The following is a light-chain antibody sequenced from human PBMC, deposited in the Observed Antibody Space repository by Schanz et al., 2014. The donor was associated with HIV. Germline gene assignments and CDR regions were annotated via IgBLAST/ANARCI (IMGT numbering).Light chain of an antibody. CDR3: AAWDDRFQGV. CDR2: GNK. Sequence: QSVLTQPPSVSGAPGQRVAISCSGSGANIGGSYEGHQYHHLPGTAPKLLLYGNKYRPSGVPDRFSGSKSGTSASLAISGLQSEDEADYYCAAWDDRFQGVFGGGTKLTV. J-gene: IGLJ2*01. CDR1: GANIGGSYE. V-gene: IGLV1-40*01.